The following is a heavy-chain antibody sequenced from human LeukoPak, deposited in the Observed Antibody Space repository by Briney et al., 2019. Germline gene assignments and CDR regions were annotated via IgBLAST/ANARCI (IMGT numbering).Heavy chain of an antibody. D-gene: IGHD1-26*01. CDR2: ISSSGSTI. V-gene: IGHV3-48*03. J-gene: IGHJ3*02. CDR1: GFTFSSYE. CDR3: APLSGSYFGDDAFDI. Sequence: GGSLRLSCAASGFTFSSYEMNWVRQAPGKGLEWVSYISSSGSTIYYADSVKGRYTISRDNAKNSLYLQMNSLRAEDTAVYYCAPLSGSYFGDDAFDIWGQGTMVTVSS.